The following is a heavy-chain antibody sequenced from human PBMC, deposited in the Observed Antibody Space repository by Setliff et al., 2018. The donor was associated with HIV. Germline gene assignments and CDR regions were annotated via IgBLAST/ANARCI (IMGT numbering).Heavy chain of an antibody. V-gene: IGHV4-34*01. CDR2: INPGGTT. Sequence: SETLSLTCTVSGDSVSSYYWTWIRQPPGKGLEWIGEINPGGTTNYNPSLESRVTTSVDTSKNQFSLKLSSVTAADTAVYYCATPVTSRGYYYMDVWGKGTTVTVSS. CDR3: ATPVTSRGYYYMDV. CDR1: GDSVSSYY. D-gene: IGHD4-17*01. J-gene: IGHJ6*03.